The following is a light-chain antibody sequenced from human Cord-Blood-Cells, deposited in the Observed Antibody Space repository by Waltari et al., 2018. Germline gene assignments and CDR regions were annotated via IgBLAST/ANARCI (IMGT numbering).Light chain of an antibody. CDR1: SSDVGGYHY. V-gene: IGLV2-14*01. J-gene: IGLJ3*02. Sequence: QSALTQPASVSGSPGQSITIPCTGTSSDVGGYHYVSWYQQHPGKAPKLMIYDVSKRPSGVSNRFSGSKSGNTASLTISGLQAEDEADYYCSSYTSSSPWVFGGGTKLTVL. CDR3: SSYTSSSPWV. CDR2: DVS.